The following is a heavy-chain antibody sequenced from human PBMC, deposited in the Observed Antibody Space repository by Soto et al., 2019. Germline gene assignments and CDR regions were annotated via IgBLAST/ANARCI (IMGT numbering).Heavy chain of an antibody. Sequence: GGSLRLSCAASRFTFSTYEMHWVRQAPGKGLEWVSCISSSGSSVYYADSVKGRFTISRDNSRNSLYLQMNSLRDEDTALYYCVRYCSSTLCNGVATRTFDYWGQGALVTVS. D-gene: IGHD5-12*01. J-gene: IGHJ4*02. CDR1: RFTFSTYE. CDR2: ISSSGSSV. V-gene: IGHV3-48*03. CDR3: VRYCSSTLCNGVATRTFDY.